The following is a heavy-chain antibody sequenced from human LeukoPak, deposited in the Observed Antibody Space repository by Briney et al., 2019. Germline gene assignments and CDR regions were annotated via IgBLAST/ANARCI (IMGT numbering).Heavy chain of an antibody. V-gene: IGHV4-34*01. CDR3: ARVVYSGSWGYFDY. CDR1: GGSFSGYY. Sequence: KPSETLSLTCAVYGGSFSGYYWSWIRQPPGKGLEWIGEINHSGSTNYNPSLKSRVTISVDASKNQLSLKLSSVTAADTAVYYCARVVYSGSWGYFDYWGQGILVTVSS. D-gene: IGHD3-10*01. CDR2: INHSGST. J-gene: IGHJ4*02.